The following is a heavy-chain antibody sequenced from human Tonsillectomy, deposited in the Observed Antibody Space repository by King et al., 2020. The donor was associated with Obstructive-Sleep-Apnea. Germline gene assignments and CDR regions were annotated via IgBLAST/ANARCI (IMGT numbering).Heavy chain of an antibody. V-gene: IGHV4-34*01. J-gene: IGHJ3*02. Sequence: VQLQQWGAGLLKPSETLSLTCAVYGGSFSGYYWSWIRQPPGKGLEWIGEINHSGSTNYNPSLKSRVTISVDTSKNQFSLKLSSVTAADTAVYYGRHYDSSGYSNGDAFDIWGQGTMVTVSS. CDR3: RHYDSSGYSNGDAFDI. CDR1: GGSFSGYY. CDR2: INHSGST. D-gene: IGHD3-22*01.